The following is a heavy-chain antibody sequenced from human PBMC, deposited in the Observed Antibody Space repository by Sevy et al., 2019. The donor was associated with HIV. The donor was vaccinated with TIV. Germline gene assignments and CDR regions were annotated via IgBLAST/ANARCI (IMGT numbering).Heavy chain of an antibody. CDR3: ATYSLSVTGAFDI. V-gene: IGHV1-69*13. CDR1: GGTFSSYA. J-gene: IGHJ3*02. D-gene: IGHD5-18*01. CDR2: IIPTFGTA. Sequence: ASVKVSGKASGGTFSSYAISWVRQAPGQGLEWMGGIIPTFGTANYAQKFKGRVTITADESTSTAYMELSSLRSEDTAVYYCATYSLSVTGAFDIWGQGTMVTVSS.